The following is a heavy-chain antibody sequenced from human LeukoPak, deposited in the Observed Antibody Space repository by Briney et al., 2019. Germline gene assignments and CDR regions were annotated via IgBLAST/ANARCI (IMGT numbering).Heavy chain of an antibody. Sequence: GGSLRLSCAASGLTFSSYAMSWVRQAPGKGLEWVSSISSGSNYIYYADSVKGRFTISRDNAKNSLYLQMNSLRAEDTAVFYCARVGYNYGQFDYWGQGTLVTVSS. CDR3: ARVGYNYGQFDY. CDR1: GLTFSSYA. D-gene: IGHD5-18*01. V-gene: IGHV3-21*01. CDR2: ISSGSNYI. J-gene: IGHJ4*02.